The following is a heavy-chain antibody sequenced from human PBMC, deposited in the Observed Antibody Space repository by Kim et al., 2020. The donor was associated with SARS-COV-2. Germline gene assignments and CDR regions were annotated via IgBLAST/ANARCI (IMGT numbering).Heavy chain of an antibody. CDR1: GGTFSSYA. CDR3: ARGRAYCGGDCLLGAFDI. Sequence: SVKVSCKASGGTFSSYAISWVRQAPGQGLGWMGGIIPIFGTANYAQKFQGRVTITADESTSTAYMELSSLRSEDTAVYYCARGRAYCGGDCLLGAFDIWGQGTMVTVSS. V-gene: IGHV1-69*13. J-gene: IGHJ3*02. CDR2: IIPIFGTA. D-gene: IGHD2-21*02.